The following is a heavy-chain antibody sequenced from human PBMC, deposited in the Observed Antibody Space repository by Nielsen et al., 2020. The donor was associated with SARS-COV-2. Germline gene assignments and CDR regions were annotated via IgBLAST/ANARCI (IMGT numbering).Heavy chain of an antibody. CDR1: GCPIISYY. J-gene: IGHJ6*02. CDR3: ARDRHSSSPYGMGV. D-gene: IGHD6-6*01. V-gene: IGHV4-59*12. Sequence: SDTLSLTFTVPGCPIISYYWSWIRQPPGKGLEWIGYIYYSGSTNYNPSLKSRVTISVDTSKNQFSLKLSSVTAADTAVYYCARDRHSSSPYGMGVWGQGTTVTVSS. CDR2: IYYSGST.